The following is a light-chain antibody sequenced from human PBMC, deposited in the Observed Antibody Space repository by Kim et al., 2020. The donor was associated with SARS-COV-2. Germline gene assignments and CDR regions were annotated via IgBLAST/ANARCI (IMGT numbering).Light chain of an antibody. CDR2: GKN. Sequence: SSELTQDPAVSVALGQTVRITCQGDSLRSDYASWYQQKPGQAPVLVIYGKNNRPSGIPDRFSASRSGNTASLTITGAQAEDEADYYCNSRDNNDYHFLFG. CDR3: NSRDNNDYHFL. J-gene: IGLJ3*02. V-gene: IGLV3-19*01. CDR1: SLRSDY.